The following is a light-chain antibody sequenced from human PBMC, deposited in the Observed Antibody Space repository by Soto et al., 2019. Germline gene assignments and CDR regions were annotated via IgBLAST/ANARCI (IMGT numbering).Light chain of an antibody. V-gene: IGLV2-14*01. J-gene: IGLJ3*02. CDR2: EVS. Sequence: QSVLTQPASVSGSPGQSITISCTGTSSDVGGYNYVSWYQQHPGQAPKLIIYEVSSRPSGVSNRFSGSKSGNTASLTISGLQAEDEADYYCTSYTSSSTLVFGGGTKVTVL. CDR3: TSYTSSSTLV. CDR1: SSDVGGYNY.